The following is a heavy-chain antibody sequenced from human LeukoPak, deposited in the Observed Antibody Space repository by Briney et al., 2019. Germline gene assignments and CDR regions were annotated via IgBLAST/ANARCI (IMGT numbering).Heavy chain of an antibody. J-gene: IGHJ4*02. CDR1: GGSISSGGYY. CDR2: IYYSGST. D-gene: IGHD6-13*01. Sequence: SETLSLTCIVSGGSISSGGYYWSWIRQHPGKGLEWIGYIYYSGSTYYNPSLKSRVTISVDTSKNQFSLKLSSVTAADTAVYFCARHDRIIASPLIWGQGTLVTVSS. CDR3: ARHDRIIASPLI. V-gene: IGHV4-31*03.